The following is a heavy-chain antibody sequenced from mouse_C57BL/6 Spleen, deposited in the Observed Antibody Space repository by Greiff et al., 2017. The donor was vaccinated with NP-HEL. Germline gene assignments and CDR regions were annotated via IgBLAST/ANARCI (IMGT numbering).Heavy chain of an antibody. V-gene: IGHV1-69*01. Sequence: QGKRKKPGEERGRPGASVKLSFPSSFSTFTIYFIHFVKQRPGQGLEWIGEIDPSDSYTNYIQKFKGKSTLTVDKSSSPAYMQLSSLTSEDSAVYYCARGTAQASYWGQGTLVTVSA. CDR3: ARGTAQASY. CDR1: FSTFTIYF. D-gene: IGHD3-2*02. J-gene: IGHJ3*01. CDR2: IDPSDSYT.